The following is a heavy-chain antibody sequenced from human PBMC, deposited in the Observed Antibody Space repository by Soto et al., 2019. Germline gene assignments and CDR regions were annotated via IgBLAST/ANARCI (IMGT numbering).Heavy chain of an antibody. Sequence: GSSVKVSCKASGYTFISYYMHWVGQAPGHGLQWMGITNPSGGSTSSAQKFQGRVTMTRDTSTSTLYMELRSLRSEDTAVYYCPRDGRSGYNSHSDYWGQGTMVTVSS. D-gene: IGHD3-22*01. CDR2: TNPSGGST. V-gene: IGHV1-46*01. CDR3: PRDGRSGYNSHSDY. CDR1: GYTFISYY. J-gene: IGHJ4*02.